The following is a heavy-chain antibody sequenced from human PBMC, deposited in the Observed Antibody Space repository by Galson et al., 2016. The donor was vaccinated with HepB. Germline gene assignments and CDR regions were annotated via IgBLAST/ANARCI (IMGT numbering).Heavy chain of an antibody. CDR3: VRDEWAHIAAPPAATILSR. Sequence: SLRLSCAVSGFNFGLFAMHWVRQVPGKGLEWVCVVSFDGKNELCASSMKGRFTVSRDNSRDTLFLQVDSLRPEDTAIYYCVRDEWAHIAAPPAATILSRWGQGTLVTVSS. J-gene: IGHJ4*02. CDR2: VSFDGKNE. V-gene: IGHV3-30*03. D-gene: IGHD2-2*01. CDR1: GFNFGLFA.